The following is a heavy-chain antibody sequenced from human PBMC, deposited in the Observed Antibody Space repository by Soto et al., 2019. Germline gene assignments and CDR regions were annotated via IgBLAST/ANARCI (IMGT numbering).Heavy chain of an antibody. D-gene: IGHD3-10*01. CDR1: GSTFSNYG. J-gene: IGHJ4*02. CDR2: ISDDGVSK. V-gene: IGHV3-30*03. Sequence: GGSLRLSCAASGSTFSNYGMHWVRQAPGKGLEWVAAISDDGVSKYYADSVQGRFTISRDNSESAVFLQMNSLRPDDTALYFCARAYYFGSGTSYTLYYWGQGTQVTVSS. CDR3: ARAYYFGSGTSYTLYY.